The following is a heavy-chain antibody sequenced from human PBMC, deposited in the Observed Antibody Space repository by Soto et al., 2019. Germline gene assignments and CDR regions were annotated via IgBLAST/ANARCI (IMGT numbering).Heavy chain of an antibody. CDR1: GGSIRSGGYF. J-gene: IGHJ4*02. D-gene: IGHD6-13*01. V-gene: IGHV4-31*03. CDR3: ARFAKEENPKLESWYAFDF. Sequence: SETLSLTCTVSGGSIRSGGYFWSWVRQQPGKGLEWIGHIYYRGGTSYNPSLESRVAMSVDTSRNEFTLKVNSVTAADTAIYYCARFAKEENPKLESWYAFDFWGRGTLVTVSS. CDR2: IYYRGGT.